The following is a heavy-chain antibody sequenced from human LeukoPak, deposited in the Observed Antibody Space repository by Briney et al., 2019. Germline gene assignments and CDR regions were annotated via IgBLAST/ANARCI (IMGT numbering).Heavy chain of an antibody. J-gene: IGHJ2*01. V-gene: IGHV1-18*01. Sequence: ASVKVSCKASGYTFTSYGISWVRQAPGQGLEWMGWISAYNGNTNYAQKLQGRVTMTTDTSTSTAYMELRSLRSDDTAVYYCARDRWGAAAGFLPSYWYFDLWGRGTLVTVSS. CDR1: GYTFTSYG. CDR2: ISAYNGNT. CDR3: ARDRWGAAAGFLPSYWYFDL. D-gene: IGHD6-13*01.